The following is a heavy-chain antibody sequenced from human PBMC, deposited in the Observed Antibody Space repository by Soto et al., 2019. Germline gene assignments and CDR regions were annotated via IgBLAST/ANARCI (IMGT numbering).Heavy chain of an antibody. Sequence: GGSLRLSCAASGFIFSNYNMYCVRQAPGKGLEWVSYISSSSSYIYYADSVRGRFTISRDNARNSLLLQMNSLRDEDTAVYYCARGDNWSHDYNYDMDVWGQGTTVTVSS. CDR3: ARGDNWSHDYNYDMDV. J-gene: IGHJ6*02. D-gene: IGHD1-20*01. CDR1: GFIFSNYN. CDR2: ISSSSSYI. V-gene: IGHV3-48*02.